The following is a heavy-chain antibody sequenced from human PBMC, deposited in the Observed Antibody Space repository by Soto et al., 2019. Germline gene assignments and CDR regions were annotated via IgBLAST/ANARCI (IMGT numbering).Heavy chain of an antibody. D-gene: IGHD3-9*01. V-gene: IGHV3-30*18. J-gene: IGHJ4*02. CDR1: GFTFSSYG. CDR3: AKATYHDILTGYRDLDH. Sequence: GGSLRLSCAASGFTFSSYGMHWVRQAPGKGLEWVAVISYDGSNKYYADSVKGRFTISRDNSKNTLYLQMNSLRAEDTAVYYCAKATYHDILTGYRDLDHWGQGTLVTVSS. CDR2: ISYDGSNK.